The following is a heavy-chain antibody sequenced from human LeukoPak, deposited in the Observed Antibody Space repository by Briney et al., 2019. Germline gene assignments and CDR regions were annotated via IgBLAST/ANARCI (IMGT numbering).Heavy chain of an antibody. J-gene: IGHJ4*02. Sequence: PSETLSLTYTVSGGSISSYYWSWIRQPPGKGLEWIGYIYYSGSTNYNPSLKSRVTISVDTSKNQFSLKLSSVTAADTAVYYCARGIKAWGTRGSYFDYWGQGTLVTVSS. D-gene: IGHD3-16*01. CDR1: GGSISSYY. CDR2: IYYSGST. CDR3: ARGIKAWGTRGSYFDY. V-gene: IGHV4-59*01.